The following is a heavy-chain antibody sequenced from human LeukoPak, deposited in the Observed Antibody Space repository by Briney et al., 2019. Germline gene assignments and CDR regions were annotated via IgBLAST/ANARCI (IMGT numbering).Heavy chain of an antibody. CDR1: GYSFTGYY. CDR3: ARDYSGYDYSVY. V-gene: IGHV1-18*04. J-gene: IGHJ4*02. CDR2: ISAYNGNT. D-gene: IGHD5-12*01. Sequence: ASVKVSCKASGYSFTGYYMHWVRQAPGQGLEWMGWISAYNGNTNYAQKLQGRVTMTTDTSTSTAYMELRSLRSDDTAVYYCARDYSGYDYSVYWGQGTLVTVSS.